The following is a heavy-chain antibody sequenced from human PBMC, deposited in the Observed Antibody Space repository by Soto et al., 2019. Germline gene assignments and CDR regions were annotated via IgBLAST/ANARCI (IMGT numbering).Heavy chain of an antibody. J-gene: IGHJ5*02. CDR1: GYTFTVYF. Sequence: ASVKVSCKASGYTFTVYFIHCLLHSPVQGLEWMGRINPNSGATNYARKFQDRVTMTRDTSINTAYMELSSLRSDDTAIYYCANLPPTPDWFDPWGQGTLVTVSS. CDR2: INPNSGAT. CDR3: ANLPPTPDWFDP. V-gene: IGHV1-2*06. D-gene: IGHD2-15*01.